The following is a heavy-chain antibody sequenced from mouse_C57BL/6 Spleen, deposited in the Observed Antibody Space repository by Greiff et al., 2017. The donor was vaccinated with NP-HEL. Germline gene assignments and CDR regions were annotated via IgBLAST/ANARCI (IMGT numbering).Heavy chain of an antibody. Sequence: EVQLQQSGPELVKPGASVKIPCKASGYTFTDYNMDWVKQSHGKSLEWIGDINPNNGGTIYNQKFKGKATLTVDKSSSTAYMELRSLTSEDTAVYYCARYYGNYVNWYFDVWGTGTTVTGAS. V-gene: IGHV1-18*01. CDR1: GYTFTDYN. J-gene: IGHJ1*03. D-gene: IGHD2-1*01. CDR2: INPNNGGT. CDR3: ARYYGNYVNWYFDV.